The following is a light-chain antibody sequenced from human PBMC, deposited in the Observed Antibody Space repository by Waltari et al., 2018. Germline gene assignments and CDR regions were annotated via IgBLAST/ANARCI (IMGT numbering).Light chain of an antibody. CDR1: QAIRIY. CDR2: TPS. CDR3: QQHHSYPLT. Sequence: IELTQSPSSLSASVGDRVSITCRASQAIRIYLAWYQQKPGKAPKLLMSTPSTLQSGVPSRFSGSGSGTEFTLTISSLQPEDFATYYCQQHHSYPLTFGGGTKVEI. J-gene: IGKJ4*01. V-gene: IGKV1-9*01.